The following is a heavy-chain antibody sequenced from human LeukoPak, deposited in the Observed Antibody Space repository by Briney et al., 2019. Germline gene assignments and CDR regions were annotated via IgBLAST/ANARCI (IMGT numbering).Heavy chain of an antibody. CDR1: GFTFSTYG. D-gene: IGHD3-10*01. J-gene: IGHJ4*02. V-gene: IGHV3-30*18. CDR3: AKYFYGSGTYMNHFDY. CDR2: ISYDANDK. Sequence: GRSLRLSCAASGFTFSTYGMHWVRQAPGKGLEWVAIISYDANDKYYADSVKGRFTISRDNSKNTLYLQMNSLRAEDTAVYYCAKYFYGSGTYMNHFDYWGQGTLVTVSS.